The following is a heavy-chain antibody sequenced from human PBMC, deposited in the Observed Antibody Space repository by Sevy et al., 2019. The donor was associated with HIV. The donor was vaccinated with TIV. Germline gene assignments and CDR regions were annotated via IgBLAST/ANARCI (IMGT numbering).Heavy chain of an antibody. CDR3: ARERAWAHDY. CDR1: GYTFTNYF. CDR2: IGPSDGVT. D-gene: IGHD1-26*01. J-gene: IGHJ4*02. V-gene: IGHV1-46*01. Sequence: ASVKVSCKASGYTFTNYFIHWVRQAPGQGLEWMGIIGPSDGVTSYPQKFQGRVTMTRDTSTGKVYMELSSLGSEDTAMYYCARERAWAHDYWGQGTLVTVSS.